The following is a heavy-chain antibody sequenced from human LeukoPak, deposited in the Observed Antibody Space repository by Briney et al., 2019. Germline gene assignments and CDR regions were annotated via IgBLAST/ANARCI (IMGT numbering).Heavy chain of an antibody. Sequence: QSGGSLRLSCAASGFTFSSYAMSWVRQAPGKGLEWVSAISGSGGSTYYADSVKGRFTISRDNSKNTLYLQMNSLRAEDTAVYYCAKHTKGHTMIVVVTLDYWGQGTLVTVSS. D-gene: IGHD3-22*01. CDR2: ISGSGGST. V-gene: IGHV3-23*01. CDR1: GFTFSSYA. CDR3: AKHTKGHTMIVVVTLDY. J-gene: IGHJ4*02.